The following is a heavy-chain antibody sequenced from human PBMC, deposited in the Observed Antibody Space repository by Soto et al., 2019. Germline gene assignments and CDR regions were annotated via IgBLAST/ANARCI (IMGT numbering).Heavy chain of an antibody. CDR3: GARTHYHCGREG. CDR1: GFSFTSSA. J-gene: IGHJ6*02. Sequence: SVKGSCKASGFSFTSSAVQWVRQARGQRLEWIGWIVVGSGNTNYAQKFQERVTITRDMSTSTAYMELSSLRSEETALYYCGARTHYHCGREGCGQGPTVTVCS. CDR2: IVVGSGNT. V-gene: IGHV1-58*01.